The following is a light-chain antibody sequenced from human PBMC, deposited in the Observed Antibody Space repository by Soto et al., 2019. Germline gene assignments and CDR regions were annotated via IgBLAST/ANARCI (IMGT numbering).Light chain of an antibody. CDR2: DVS. CDR1: SSDVGGYNY. Sequence: QSALTQPASVSGSPGQSITISCTGTSSDVGGYNYVSWYQQHPGKAPKLMIYDVSNRPSGVSNRFSCSKSGNTASLTISGLQDEDEADYYCSSYTSSSTVVFGGGTKVTVL. CDR3: SSYTSSSTVV. J-gene: IGLJ2*01. V-gene: IGLV2-14*01.